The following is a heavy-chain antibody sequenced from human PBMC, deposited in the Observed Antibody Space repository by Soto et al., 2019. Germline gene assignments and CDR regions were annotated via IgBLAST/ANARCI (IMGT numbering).Heavy chain of an antibody. CDR1: GGSISSYY. CDR3: ARDASLWFGDHQL. J-gene: IGHJ4*02. CDR2: IYYSGST. D-gene: IGHD3-10*01. Sequence: SETLSLTCTVSGGSISSYYWSWFRQPPGKGLEWIGYIYYSGSTNYNPSLKSRVTISVDTSKNQFSLKLSSVTAADTAVYYCARDASLWFGDHQLWGQGTQVTVSS. V-gene: IGHV4-59*01.